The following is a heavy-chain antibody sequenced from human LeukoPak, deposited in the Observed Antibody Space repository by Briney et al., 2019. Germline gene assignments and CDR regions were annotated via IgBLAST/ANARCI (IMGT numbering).Heavy chain of an antibody. CDR1: GFTFSVSA. CDR2: ISFDGSKK. CDR3: ATLTGTTGSDDY. D-gene: IGHD1-20*01. J-gene: IGHJ4*02. V-gene: IGHV3-30*04. Sequence: PGTSLRLSCAASGFTFSVSAMHWVRQAPGKGLEWVAVISFDGSKKYFADSVKGRFTVSRDNSRSTLFLQMSTLRPEDTAVYYSATLTGTTGSDDYWGQGTLVTVSS.